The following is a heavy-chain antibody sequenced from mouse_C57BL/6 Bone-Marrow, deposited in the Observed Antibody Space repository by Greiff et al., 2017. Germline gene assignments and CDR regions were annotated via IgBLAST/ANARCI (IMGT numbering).Heavy chain of an antibody. CDR2: INPNYGTT. J-gene: IGHJ4*01. V-gene: IGHV1-39*01. Sequence: EVKLMESGPELVKPGASVKISCKASGYSFTDYNMNWVKQSNGKSLEWIGVINPNYGTTSYNQKFKSKATLTVDQSSSTAYMQLNSLTSEDSAVYYCARGYDYDYAMDYGGQGTSVTVSS. CDR3: ARGYDYDYAMDY. D-gene: IGHD2-4*01. CDR1: GYSFTDYN.